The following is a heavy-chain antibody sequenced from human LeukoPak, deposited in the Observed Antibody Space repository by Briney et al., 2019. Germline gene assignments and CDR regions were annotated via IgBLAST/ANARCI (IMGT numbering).Heavy chain of an antibody. J-gene: IGHJ4*02. V-gene: IGHV4-39*01. Sequence: PSETLSLTCTVSGGSISSSSYYWGWIRQPPGKGLEWIGSIYYSGSTYYNPSLKSRVTMSVDTSKNQFSLKLTSVTAADTAVYYCARGQRRILTGSLSSSYWGQGTLVTVSS. CDR2: IYYSGST. CDR3: ARGQRRILTGSLSSSY. D-gene: IGHD3-9*01. CDR1: GGSISSSSYY.